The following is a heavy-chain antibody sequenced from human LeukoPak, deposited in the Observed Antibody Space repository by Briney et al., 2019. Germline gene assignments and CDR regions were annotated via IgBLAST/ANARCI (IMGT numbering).Heavy chain of an antibody. V-gene: IGHV4-39*01. CDR1: GGSISSSSYY. CDR3: ARLYYDSSGYYQICYFDY. CDR2: IYYSGST. J-gene: IGHJ4*02. D-gene: IGHD3-22*01. Sequence: SETLSLTCTVTGGSISSSSYYWGWIRQPPGKGLEWIGSIYYSGSTYYNPSLKSRVTISVDTSKNQFSLNLSSVTAADTAVYYCARLYYDSSGYYQICYFDYWGQGTLVTVSS.